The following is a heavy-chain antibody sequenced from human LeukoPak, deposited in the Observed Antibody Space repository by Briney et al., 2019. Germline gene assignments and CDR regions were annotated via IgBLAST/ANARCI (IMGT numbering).Heavy chain of an antibody. CDR3: ARDRVGATDYFDY. CDR1: GFTFSSYA. D-gene: IGHD1-26*01. Sequence: GGSLRLSCAASGFTFSSYAMHWVRQAPGKGLEWVAVISYDGSNKYYADSVKGRFTISRDNSKNTLYLQMNSLRAEDTAVHYCARDRVGATDYFDYWGQGTLVTVSS. CDR2: ISYDGSNK. J-gene: IGHJ4*02. V-gene: IGHV3-30-3*01.